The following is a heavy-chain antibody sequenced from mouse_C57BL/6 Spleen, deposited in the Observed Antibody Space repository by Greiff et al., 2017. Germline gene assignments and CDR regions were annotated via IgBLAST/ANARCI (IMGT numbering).Heavy chain of an antibody. CDR2: IYPGGGYT. CDR3: ARDDDCGGWLAY. V-gene: IGHV1-63*01. D-gene: IGHD2-4*01. CDR1: GYTFTNYW. Sequence: QVQLQQSGAELVRPGASVKMSCKASGYTFTNYWIGWVKQRPGHGLEWIGEIYPGGGYTNYNEKFKGKATLTADKSSSTAYMQFSSLTSEDSAVYCCARDDDCGGWLAYWGQGTLVTVSA. J-gene: IGHJ3*01.